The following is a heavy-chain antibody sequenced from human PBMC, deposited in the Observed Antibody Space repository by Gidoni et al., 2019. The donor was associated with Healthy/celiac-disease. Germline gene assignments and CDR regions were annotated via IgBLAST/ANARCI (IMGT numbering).Heavy chain of an antibody. J-gene: IGHJ4*02. CDR3: AKERRGYSYACDY. Sequence: EVQLLESGGCLVQPGGSLRLSCAASGFTFSSDAMSWVRQAPGKGLEWVSAISGSGGSTYYADSVKGRFTISRDNSKNTLYLQMNSLRAEDTAVYYCAKERRGYSYACDYWGQGTLVTVSS. V-gene: IGHV3-23*01. CDR2: ISGSGGST. CDR1: GFTFSSDA. D-gene: IGHD5-18*01.